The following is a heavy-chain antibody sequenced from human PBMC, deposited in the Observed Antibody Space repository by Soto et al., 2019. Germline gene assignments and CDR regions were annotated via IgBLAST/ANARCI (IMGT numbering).Heavy chain of an antibody. CDR1: GFTFSSYA. Sequence: PGGSLRLSCAASGFTFSSYAMSWVRQAPGKGLEWVSAISGGGGSTYYADSVKGRFTISRDNSKNTLYLQMNSLRAEDTAVYYCANEAQLWFGETHFDYWGQGTLVTVSS. CDR3: ANEAQLWFGETHFDY. D-gene: IGHD3-10*01. CDR2: ISGGGGST. J-gene: IGHJ4*02. V-gene: IGHV3-23*01.